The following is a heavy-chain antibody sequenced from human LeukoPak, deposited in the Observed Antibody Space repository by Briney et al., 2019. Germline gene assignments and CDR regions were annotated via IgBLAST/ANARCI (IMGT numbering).Heavy chain of an antibody. Sequence: SETLSLTCTVPGGSISSSSYYWGWIRQPPGKGLEWIGSIYYSGTTNYNPSLKSRVTISVDTSKNQFSLKLSSVTAADTAVYYCASSSNYYYYMDVWGKGTTVTVSS. CDR2: IYYSGTT. CDR3: ASSSNYYYYMDV. J-gene: IGHJ6*03. V-gene: IGHV4-39*07. D-gene: IGHD6-6*01. CDR1: GGSISSSSYY.